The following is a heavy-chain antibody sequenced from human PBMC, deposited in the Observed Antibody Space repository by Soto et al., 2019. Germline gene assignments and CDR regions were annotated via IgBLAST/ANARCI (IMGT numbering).Heavy chain of an antibody. D-gene: IGHD3-10*01. V-gene: IGHV3-30*18. J-gene: IGHJ6*02. CDR3: AKVRRPWFGELLGNYYYYGMDV. CDR1: GVTFSSYG. CDR2: ISYDGSNK. Sequence: GGSLIVSCAASGVTFSSYGMHWVRQAPGKGLEWVAVISYDGSNKYYADSVKGRFTISRDNSKNTLYLQMNSLRAEDTAVYYCAKVRRPWFGELLGNYYYYGMDVWGQGTTVTVSS.